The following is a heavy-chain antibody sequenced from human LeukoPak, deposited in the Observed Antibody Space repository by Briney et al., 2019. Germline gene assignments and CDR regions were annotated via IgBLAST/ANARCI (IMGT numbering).Heavy chain of an antibody. Sequence: ASVKVSFKTSAYPFTTYYMHWVRQAPGQGLEWMGVINPSDGSTSYAQKFRGRLTMTRDTSTSTLYMDLSSLIFEDTAVYFCTRDSSRGWFSVDHWGQGTLVTVSS. D-gene: IGHD6-19*01. CDR1: AYPFTTYY. CDR2: INPSDGST. V-gene: IGHV1-46*01. CDR3: TRDSSRGWFSVDH. J-gene: IGHJ4*02.